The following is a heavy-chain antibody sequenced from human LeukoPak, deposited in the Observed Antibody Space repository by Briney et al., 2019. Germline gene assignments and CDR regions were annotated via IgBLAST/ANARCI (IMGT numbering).Heavy chain of an antibody. J-gene: IGHJ6*02. CDR1: GFTFSSYA. CDR2: IKQDGSEK. D-gene: IGHD3-10*01. Sequence: GGSLRLSCAASGFTFSSYAMNWVRQAPGKGLEWVANIKQDGSEKDYVDSVKGRFTISRDNAKNSLYLQMNSLRAEDTAVYYCARDIKVWFGELSRGGMDVWGQGTTVTVSS. CDR3: ARDIKVWFGELSRGGMDV. V-gene: IGHV3-7*01.